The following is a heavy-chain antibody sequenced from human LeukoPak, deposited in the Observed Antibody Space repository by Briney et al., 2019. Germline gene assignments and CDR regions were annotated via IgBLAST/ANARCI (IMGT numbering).Heavy chain of an antibody. J-gene: IGHJ3*02. Sequence: SVKVSCKSSGGTFSNYAFNWVRQAPGQGLEWMGGIIPLFGTANYAQKFQGRVTITADESTSTAYMELSSLRSEDTAVYYCARVVVRGVIIRSSAFDIWGQGTMVTVSS. CDR2: IIPLFGTA. CDR1: GGTFSNYA. CDR3: ARVVVRGVIIRSSAFDI. V-gene: IGHV1-69*13. D-gene: IGHD3-10*01.